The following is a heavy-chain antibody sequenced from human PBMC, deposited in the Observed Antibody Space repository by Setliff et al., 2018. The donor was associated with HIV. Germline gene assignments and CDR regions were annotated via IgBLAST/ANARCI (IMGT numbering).Heavy chain of an antibody. CDR1: GGSIGGFY. V-gene: IGHV4-4*07. J-gene: IGHJ6*03. CDR2: IYDTGST. CDR3: ARDLFNEWQGHYYYYMDV. D-gene: IGHD3-3*01. Sequence: PSETLSLTCTVSGGSIGGFYWNWIRQSAGKGLQWIGRIYDTGSTKYNPSLKSRVTISVDTSKNQFSVRLSSVSAADTAVYFCARDLFNEWQGHYYYYMDVWGKGTTVTVSS.